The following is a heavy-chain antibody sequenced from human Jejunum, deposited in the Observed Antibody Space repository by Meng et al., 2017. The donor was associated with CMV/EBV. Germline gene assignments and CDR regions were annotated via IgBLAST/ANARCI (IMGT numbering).Heavy chain of an antibody. V-gene: IGHV4-4*07. D-gene: IGHD1-26*01. CDR2: FYSSDTY. J-gene: IGHJ4*02. Sequence: GQLHESGPGLVKPSEPLSLTCTVSGGSVNNYYWSWIRQSAGKGLEWIGRFYSSDTYNYHPSLDSRVTMSLDTSKNQFSLNLRSVTAADTATYYCARGPGASTREGFDYWGLGTLVTVSS. CDR3: ARGPGASTREGFDY. CDR1: GGSVNNYY.